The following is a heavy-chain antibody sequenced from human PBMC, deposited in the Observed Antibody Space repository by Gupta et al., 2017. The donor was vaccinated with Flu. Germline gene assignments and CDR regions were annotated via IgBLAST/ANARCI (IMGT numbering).Heavy chain of an antibody. CDR1: GGSFSGYY. V-gene: IGHV4-34*01. Sequence: QVQLQQWGAGLLKPSETLSLTCAVYGGSFSGYYWSWIRQPPGKGLEWIGEINHSGSTNYNPSLKSRVTISVDTSKNQFSLKLSSVTAADTAVYYCARAPMIAARRYFDYWGQGTLVTVYS. D-gene: IGHD6-6*01. J-gene: IGHJ4*02. CDR3: ARAPMIAARRYFDY. CDR2: INHSGST.